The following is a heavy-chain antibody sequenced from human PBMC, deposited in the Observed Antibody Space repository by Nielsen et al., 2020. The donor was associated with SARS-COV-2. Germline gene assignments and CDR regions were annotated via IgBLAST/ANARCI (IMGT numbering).Heavy chain of an antibody. CDR2: IWYDGSNK. J-gene: IGHJ4*02. CDR1: GFTFSSYG. CDR3: AREASSGYFDY. D-gene: IGHD6-19*01. Sequence: GGSLRLSCAASGFTFSSYGMHWVRQAPGKGLEWVAVIWYDGSNKYYADSVKGRFTISRDNSKNTLYLQMNSLRAEDTAVYYCAREASSGYFDYWGQGTLVTVSS. V-gene: IGHV3-33*01.